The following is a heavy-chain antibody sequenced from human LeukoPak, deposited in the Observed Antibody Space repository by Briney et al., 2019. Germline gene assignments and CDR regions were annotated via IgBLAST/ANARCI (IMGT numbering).Heavy chain of an antibody. J-gene: IGHJ6*02. D-gene: IGHD3-10*01. CDR2: IYYSGST. CDR1: GGSISSDGYY. Sequence: SETLSLTCTVSGGSISSDGYYWNWIRQRPGKALEWIGNIYYSGSTYYNPSLKSRVSISLDTSQNQCSLKITSVTAADTAVYYCARDYYYGSGYYYYYGMDVWGQGTTVTVSS. V-gene: IGHV4-31*03. CDR3: ARDYYYGSGYYYYYGMDV.